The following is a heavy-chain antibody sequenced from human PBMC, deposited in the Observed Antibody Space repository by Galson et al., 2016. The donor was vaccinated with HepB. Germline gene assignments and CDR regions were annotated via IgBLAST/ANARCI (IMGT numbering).Heavy chain of an antibody. CDR1: GYTFTNYG. V-gene: IGHV1-18*04. CDR3: ARDIGGSGKLAFDM. CDR2: INGYNGNA. D-gene: IGHD1-26*01. Sequence: SVKVSCKASGYTFTNYGISWVRQAPGQGLEWMGYINGYNGNADYAQKFQGRVTLTTDTTTNIAHMELRSLRSDDTAVYCCARDIGGSGKLAFDMWGQGTMVTVSS. J-gene: IGHJ3*02.